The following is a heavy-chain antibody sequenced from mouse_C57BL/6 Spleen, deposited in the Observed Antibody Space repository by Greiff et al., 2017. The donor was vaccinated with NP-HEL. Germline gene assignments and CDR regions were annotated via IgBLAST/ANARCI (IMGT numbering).Heavy chain of an antibody. D-gene: IGHD2-1*01. J-gene: IGHJ1*03. CDR2: ISYDGSN. CDR3: ARASYYGNSYWYFDV. CDR1: GYSITSGYY. V-gene: IGHV3-6*01. Sequence: DVQLQESGPGLVKPSQSLSLTCSVTGYSITSGYYWNWIRQFPGNKLEWMGYISYDGSNNYNPSLKNRISITRDTSKNQFFLKLNSVTTEDTATYYCARASYYGNSYWYFDVWGTGTTVTVSS.